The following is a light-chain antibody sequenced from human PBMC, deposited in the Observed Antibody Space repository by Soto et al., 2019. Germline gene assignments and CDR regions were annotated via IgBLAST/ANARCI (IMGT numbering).Light chain of an antibody. CDR2: AAS. CDR1: QSISSY. CDR3: QHSYSTSQT. V-gene: IGKV1-39*01. J-gene: IGKJ1*01. Sequence: DIHMTQSPSSLSASLGGIVTITCRASQSISSYLNWYQQKPGKAPKLLIYAASSLQSGVPSRFSGSGSGTDFTLTISRLQPDDFATYHCQHSYSTSQTFGPGTKVDIK.